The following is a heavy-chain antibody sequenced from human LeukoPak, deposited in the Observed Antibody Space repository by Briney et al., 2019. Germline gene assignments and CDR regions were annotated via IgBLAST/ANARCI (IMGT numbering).Heavy chain of an antibody. CDR2: IYHSGTT. V-gene: IGHV4-38-2*02. J-gene: IGHJ4*02. CDR3: ARDLGAINLYYFDY. D-gene: IGHD1-26*01. CDR1: GYSISGGFY. Sequence: PSETLSPTCAVSGYSISGGFYWGWIRQPPGKGLEWIGSIYHSGTTYYNPSLKSRVTISVDTSKNQFSLKLSSVTAADTAVYYCARDLGAINLYYFDYWGQGTLVTVSS.